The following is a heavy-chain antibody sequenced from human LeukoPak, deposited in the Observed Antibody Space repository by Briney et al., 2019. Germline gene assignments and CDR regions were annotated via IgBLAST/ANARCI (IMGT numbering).Heavy chain of an antibody. J-gene: IGHJ4*02. CDR2: IIPILGIA. CDR1: GGTFSSYT. V-gene: IGHV1-69*02. CDR3: ARGYCSSTSCSLPFIL. D-gene: IGHD2-2*01. Sequence: GASVKVSCKASGGTFSSYTISWVRQAPGQGLEWMGRIIPILGIANYAQKFQGRVTITADKSTSTPYMELSSLRSEDTAVYCCARGYCSSTSCSLPFILWGQGTLVTVSS.